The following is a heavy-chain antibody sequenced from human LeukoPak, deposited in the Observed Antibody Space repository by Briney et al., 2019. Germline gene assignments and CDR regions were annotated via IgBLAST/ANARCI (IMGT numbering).Heavy chain of an antibody. CDR3: ASDRDIVVVAADPATFDY. V-gene: IGHV3-30*04. Sequence: GRSLRLSCAASGFTFSSYAMHWVRQAPGKGLEWVAVISYDGSNKYYADSVKGRFTISRDNSKNTLYLQMNSLRAEDTAVYYCASDRDIVVVAADPATFDYWGQGTLVTVSS. D-gene: IGHD2-15*01. J-gene: IGHJ4*02. CDR2: ISYDGSNK. CDR1: GFTFSSYA.